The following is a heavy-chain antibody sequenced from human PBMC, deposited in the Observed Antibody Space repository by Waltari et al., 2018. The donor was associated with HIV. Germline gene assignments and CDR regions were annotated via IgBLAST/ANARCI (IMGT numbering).Heavy chain of an antibody. J-gene: IGHJ1*01. V-gene: IGHV3-74*01. CDR1: GFSVTNYW. CDR3: SRDTFGEYDF. Sequence: EVQLVQSGGGLIKPGGSLRLSCAASGFSVTNYWMHWVRQSPGKGLVWVARIKIEGRKEASGDSGKARYTTTKDSAKNTLSLQMNSPREEDRAVYYCSRDTFGEYDFWGQGALVTVPS. D-gene: IGHD3-3*01. CDR2: IKIEGRKE.